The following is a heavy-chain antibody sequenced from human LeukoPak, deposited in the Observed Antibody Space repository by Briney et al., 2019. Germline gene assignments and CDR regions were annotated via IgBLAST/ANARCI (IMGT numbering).Heavy chain of an antibody. Sequence: GGSLRLSCAASGFTFSSHAMSWVRQAPGKGLEWVSVIIDSGGNTYYADSVKGRFTISRDNSKNTLYLQMNSLRAEDTAVYYCAKAPGYCSGGSCYLLDYWGQGTLVTVSS. V-gene: IGHV3-23*01. J-gene: IGHJ4*02. CDR1: GFTFSSHA. D-gene: IGHD2-15*01. CDR2: IIDSGGNT. CDR3: AKAPGYCSGGSCYLLDY.